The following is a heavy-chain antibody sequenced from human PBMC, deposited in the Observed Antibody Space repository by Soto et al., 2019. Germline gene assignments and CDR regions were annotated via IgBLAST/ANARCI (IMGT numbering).Heavy chain of an antibody. CDR3: AKATGLIDPFDL. V-gene: IGHV3-23*01. CDR1: GFTFSSYA. CDR2: IKKTDGST. Sequence: EVQLLESGGGLVQPGGSLRLSCAASGFTFSSYAMSWVRQAPGKGLEWVSSIKKTDGSTYYADSVKGRFTISRDNPKNTLFLQMNSLRAEDTAVYYCAKATGLIDPFDLWGRGALVTVSS. J-gene: IGHJ2*01. D-gene: IGHD3-9*01.